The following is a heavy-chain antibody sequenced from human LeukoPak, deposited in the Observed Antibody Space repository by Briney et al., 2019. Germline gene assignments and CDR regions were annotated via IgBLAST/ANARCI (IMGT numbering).Heavy chain of an antibody. CDR3: ATYYDILTGYMGGYYFDY. CDR1: GGSISSSRYY. Sequence: SETLSLTCTVSGGSISSSRYYWGWIRQPPGKGLEWIGSIYYSGSTYYNTSLKSRVTISVNTSKNQFSLKLSSVTAADTAVYYCATYYDILTGYMGGYYFDYWGQGTLVTVSS. V-gene: IGHV4-39*01. D-gene: IGHD3-9*01. CDR2: IYYSGST. J-gene: IGHJ4*02.